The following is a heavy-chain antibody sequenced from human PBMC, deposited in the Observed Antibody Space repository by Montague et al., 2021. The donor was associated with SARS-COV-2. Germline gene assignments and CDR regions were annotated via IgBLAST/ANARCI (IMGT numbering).Heavy chain of an antibody. D-gene: IGHD3-10*01. CDR1: GASISSSSYY. CDR3: ARSKLWFGELLLSDAFDI. V-gene: IGHV4-31*03. CDR2: IYYSGST. J-gene: IGHJ3*02. Sequence: TLSLTCTVSGASISSSSYYWGWIRQHPGKGLEWIGYIYYSGSTYYNPSLKSRVTISVDTSKNQFSLKLSSVTAADTAVYYCARSKLWFGELLLSDAFDIWGQGTMVTVSS.